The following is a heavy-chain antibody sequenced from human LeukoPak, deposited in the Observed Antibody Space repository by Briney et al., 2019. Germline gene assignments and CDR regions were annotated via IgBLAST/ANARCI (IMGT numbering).Heavy chain of an antibody. CDR1: GFSFGTYA. Sequence: GGSLRLSCAASGFSFGTYAMSWVRQAPGKGLEWVPTIINSGDRTYYADSVQGRFTISRDNSKNTLYLQMSGLRAEDTAVYYCARADMVRGVIMTYWGQGTLVTVSS. CDR2: IINSGDRT. D-gene: IGHD3-10*01. CDR3: ARADMVRGVIMTY. J-gene: IGHJ4*02. V-gene: IGHV3-23*01.